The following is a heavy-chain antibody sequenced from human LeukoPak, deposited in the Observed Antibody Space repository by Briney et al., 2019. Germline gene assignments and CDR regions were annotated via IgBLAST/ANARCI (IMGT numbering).Heavy chain of an antibody. CDR1: GYTFTADY. J-gene: IGHJ5*02. CDR3: ARWAVAGSVYWFDP. V-gene: IGHV1-2*02. D-gene: IGHD6-19*01. Sequence: GASVKVSFKASGYTFTADYLHWVRQAPGQGLEWMGWINPNTGGTNYAQKFQGRVTMTRDTSISTAYMELSSLRSDDTAVYYCARWAVAGSVYWFDPWGQGTLVTVSS. CDR2: INPNTGGT.